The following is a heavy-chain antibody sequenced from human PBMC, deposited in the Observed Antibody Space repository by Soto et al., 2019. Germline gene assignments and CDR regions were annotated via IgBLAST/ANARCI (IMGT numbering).Heavy chain of an antibody. CDR1: GFNFRNYG. V-gene: IGHV3-33*01. CDR3: ARLYTWIMDY. D-gene: IGHD5-12*01. CDR2: IWYDGSNK. J-gene: IGHJ4*02. Sequence: LRLSCAASGFNFRNYGMHWVRQAPGKGLEWVAIIWYDGSNKYYADSVKGRFTISRDNSKNTLYLQIDSLRAEDTAVYYCARLYTWIMDYWGQGIMVTVSS.